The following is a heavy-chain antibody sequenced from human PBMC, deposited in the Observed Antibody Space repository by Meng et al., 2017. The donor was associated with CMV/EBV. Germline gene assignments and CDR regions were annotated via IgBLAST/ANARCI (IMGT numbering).Heavy chain of an antibody. V-gene: IGHV3-9*01. CDR3: AKDITIFGVVISSYGMDV. D-gene: IGHD3-3*01. CDR1: GFTFDDYA. J-gene: IGHJ6*02. Sequence: SLRLSCAASGFTFDDYAMHWVRQAPGKGLEWVSGISWNSGSIGYADSVKGRFTISRDNAKNSLDLQMNSLRAEDTALYYCAKDITIFGVVISSYGMDVWGQGTTVTVSS. CDR2: ISWNSGSI.